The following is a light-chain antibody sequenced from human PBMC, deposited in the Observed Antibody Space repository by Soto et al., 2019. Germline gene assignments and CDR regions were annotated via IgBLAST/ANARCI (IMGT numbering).Light chain of an antibody. J-gene: IGKJ1*01. Sequence: EIGMTQSPATLSVSPGERATLSCRASQSVSSHLAWYQHKPRQAPRLLIYGASSRANGIPDRFSGSGSGTDFTLTISRLEPEDFAVYYCQQYGSSLLFGQGTKVDI. CDR2: GAS. CDR1: QSVSSH. V-gene: IGKV3-20*01. CDR3: QQYGSSLL.